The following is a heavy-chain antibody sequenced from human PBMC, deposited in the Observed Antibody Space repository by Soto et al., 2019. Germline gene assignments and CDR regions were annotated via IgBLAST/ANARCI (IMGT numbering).Heavy chain of an antibody. CDR3: ARASSSTSGAIDY. Sequence: EVHLVESGGGMVQPGGSLRLSCAASAFTFRNYWMSWVRQAPGKGLECVAKIKEDGSEKYYVDSVKGRFTVSRDNAENSVYLPMNSLTVEDTAMYYCARASSSTSGAIDYWGQGTLVTVSS. CDR2: IKEDGSEK. CDR1: AFTFRNYW. D-gene: IGHD2-2*01. V-gene: IGHV3-7*04. J-gene: IGHJ4*02.